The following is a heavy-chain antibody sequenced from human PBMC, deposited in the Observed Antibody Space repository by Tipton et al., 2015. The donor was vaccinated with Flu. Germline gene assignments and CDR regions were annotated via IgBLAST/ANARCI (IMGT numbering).Heavy chain of an antibody. CDR1: GFSFNNYW. D-gene: IGHD1-26*01. J-gene: IGHJ4*02. Sequence: SLRLSCAASGFSFNNYWMSWVRQPPGKGLEWVADIKQDGSEIHYVESVKGRFTISRDNAKNTLSLQMNSLRAADTAVYYCARKVGDYWGQGTLVTVSS. V-gene: IGHV3-7*01. CDR2: IKQDGSEI. CDR3: ARKVGDY.